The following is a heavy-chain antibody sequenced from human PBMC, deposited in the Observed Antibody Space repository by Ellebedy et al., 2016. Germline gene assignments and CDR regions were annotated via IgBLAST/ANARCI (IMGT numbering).Heavy chain of an antibody. J-gene: IGHJ6*03. CDR1: GFSFDDYA. CDR3: AKDRGTSIYYSYMDV. Sequence: SLKISXAASGFSFDDYAMHWVRQAPGKGLEWVSGISWNSGSIGYVDSVKGRFTISRDNAKNSLYLRMNSLRAEDTALYYCAKDRGTSIYYSYMDVWGKGTTVTVSS. CDR2: ISWNSGSI. V-gene: IGHV3-9*01.